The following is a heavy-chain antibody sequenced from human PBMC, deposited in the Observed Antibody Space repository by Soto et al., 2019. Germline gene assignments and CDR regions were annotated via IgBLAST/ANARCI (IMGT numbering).Heavy chain of an antibody. V-gene: IGHV1-18*01. D-gene: IGHD4-17*01. CDR2: IKAYSGNT. CDR3: AIADYGDDDY. J-gene: IGHJ4*02. CDR1: GYTFPTST. Sequence: QLQLVQSGAEAKNPGASVKVSCKASGYTFPTSTISWVRQAPGQGLEWMGWIKAYSGNTNYAQKLQGRVTMTTDTSPNTAYMELRSLTTDDTAIYYCAIADYGDDDYWGQGTLVTVSS.